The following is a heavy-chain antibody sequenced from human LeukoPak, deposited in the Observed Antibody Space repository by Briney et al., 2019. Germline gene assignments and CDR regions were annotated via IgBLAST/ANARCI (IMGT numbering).Heavy chain of an antibody. CDR2: ISAYNGNT. CDR1: GYTFTSYG. Sequence: ASVKVSCKASGYTFTSYGISWVRQAPGQGLEWMGWISAYNGNTNYAQKLQGRVTMTTDTSTSTAYMELRSLRSDDTAVYYCARTPYCSGGSCYHYYGMDVWGQRTTVTVSS. V-gene: IGHV1-18*01. D-gene: IGHD2-15*01. J-gene: IGHJ6*02. CDR3: ARTPYCSGGSCYHYYGMDV.